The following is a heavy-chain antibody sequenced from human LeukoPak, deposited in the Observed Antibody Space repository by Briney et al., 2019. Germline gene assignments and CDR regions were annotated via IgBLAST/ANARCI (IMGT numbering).Heavy chain of an antibody. V-gene: IGHV3-73*01. CDR3: SRLEDSSPSEVALDI. CDR2: IRSKRNNYAT. D-gene: IGHD6-13*01. J-gene: IGHJ3*02. Sequence: GGSLRLSCAASGFTFSGSVMHWVRQAAGKGLEWVGRIRSKRNNYATAYAASVKGRFTISRDDSKNTVYLHMDSLKTEDTALYYCSRLEDSSPSEVALDIWGRGTVVTVSS. CDR1: GFTFSGSV.